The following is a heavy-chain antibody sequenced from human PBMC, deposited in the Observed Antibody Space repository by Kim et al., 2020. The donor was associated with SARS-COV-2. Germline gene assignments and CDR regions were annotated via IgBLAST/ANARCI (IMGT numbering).Heavy chain of an antibody. Sequence: GGSLRLSCAASGFTFTDHYIDWVRQAPGKGLEWVGRTTKKADGYTPESAASVKGRFTISRDDSKNTLYLQMNSLKTEDTAVYYCARVTGGYYSPFDYWGQGTLVTVSS. D-gene: IGHD5-12*01. J-gene: IGHJ4*02. CDR3: ARVTGGYYSPFDY. CDR2: TTKKADGYTP. CDR1: GFTFTDHY. V-gene: IGHV3-72*01.